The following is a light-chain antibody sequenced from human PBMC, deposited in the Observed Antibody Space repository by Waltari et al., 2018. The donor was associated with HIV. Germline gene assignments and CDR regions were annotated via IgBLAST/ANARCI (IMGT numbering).Light chain of an antibody. Sequence: DIVMTQSPDALAVPLGERATFNYNSSPSVLTHAYNHNCLAWYLQKPGQPPKLIIYVSYFRDSGVPDRFSGSGSGTDFTLTINNLQAEDVALYYCQQYYTNPFTFGGGTKVEIK. CDR1: PSVLTHAYNHNC. CDR2: VSY. J-gene: IGKJ4*01. V-gene: IGKV4-1*01. CDR3: QQYYTNPFT.